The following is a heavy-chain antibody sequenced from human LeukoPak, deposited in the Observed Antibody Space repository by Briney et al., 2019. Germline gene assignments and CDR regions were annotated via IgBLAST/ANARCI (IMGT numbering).Heavy chain of an antibody. D-gene: IGHD4-11*01. V-gene: IGHV3-48*01. Sequence: GSLRLSCAASGFTFSHYNMVWVRQAPGKGLEWISYISSTSDIIYYAGSVEGRFTISRDNARNSVFLQLNSLRAEDTALYFCARGPLASSYPDYYYYYYYMDVWGKGTTVAVSS. J-gene: IGHJ6*03. CDR3: ARGPLASSYPDYYYYYYYMDV. CDR1: GFTFSHYN. CDR2: ISSTSDII.